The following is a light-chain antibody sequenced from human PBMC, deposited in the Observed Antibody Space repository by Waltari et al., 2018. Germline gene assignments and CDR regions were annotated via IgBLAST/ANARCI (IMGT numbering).Light chain of an antibody. CDR3: SSYTTSSAPGV. CDR1: DRDVGAYDF. CDR2: EVS. J-gene: IGLJ1*01. Sequence: QSAMTQPASVSGSPGQSIPISCSGTDRDVGAYDFVSCYQQHPGKAPHLIIYEVSKRPSGISNRFSASKSGNTASLTISGLQAEDEADYYCSSYTTSSAPGVFGTGTRVTVL. V-gene: IGLV2-14*01.